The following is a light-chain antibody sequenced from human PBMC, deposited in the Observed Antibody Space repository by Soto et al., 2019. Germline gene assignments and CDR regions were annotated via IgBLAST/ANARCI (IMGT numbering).Light chain of an antibody. J-gene: IGKJ4*01. CDR1: QSVSSDF. CDR2: GAS. CDR3: RQYGRSRGFA. Sequence: ENVLTLSPGTLSLSPGERASLSCRASQSVSSDFLAWYQEKPGQAPRLLIYGASNRATGIPDRFSGSGSGTDFTLTISRLGPEDFAVYYCRQYGRSRGFAFGGGTKVDIK. V-gene: IGKV3-20*01.